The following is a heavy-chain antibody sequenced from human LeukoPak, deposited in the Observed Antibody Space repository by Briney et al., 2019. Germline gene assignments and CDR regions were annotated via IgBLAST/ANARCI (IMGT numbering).Heavy chain of an antibody. J-gene: IGHJ6*03. CDR1: GGSISSYY. CDR3: ARMASPAYYYMDV. V-gene: IGHV4-59*01. D-gene: IGHD2-2*01. Sequence: PSETLSLTCTVSGGSISSYYWSWIRQPPGKGLEWIGYIYYSGSTNYNPSLKSRVTISVDTSKNQFSLKLSSVTAADTAVYYCARMASPAYYYMDVWGKGTTVTVSS. CDR2: IYYSGST.